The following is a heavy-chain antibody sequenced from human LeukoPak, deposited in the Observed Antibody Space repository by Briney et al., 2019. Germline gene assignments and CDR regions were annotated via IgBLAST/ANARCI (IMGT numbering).Heavy chain of an antibody. D-gene: IGHD3-22*01. Sequence: GGSLRLSCAASEFTFSSYAMHWVRQAPGKGLEYVSAISSNGGSTYYANSVKGRFTISRDNSKNTLYLQMGSLRAEDMAVYYCARDPTTDYYDSSGYLDYWGQGTLSPSPQ. V-gene: IGHV3-64*01. CDR2: ISSNGGST. J-gene: IGHJ4*02. CDR3: ARDPTTDYYDSSGYLDY. CDR1: EFTFSSYA.